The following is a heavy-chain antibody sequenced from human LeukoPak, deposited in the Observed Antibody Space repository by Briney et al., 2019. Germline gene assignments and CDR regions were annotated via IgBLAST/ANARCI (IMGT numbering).Heavy chain of an antibody. CDR1: GYTFTSYG. CDR3: ARDIVVVPAVAKYYYYYGMDV. V-gene: IGHV1-18*01. Sequence: ASVKVSCKASGYTFTSYGISWVRQAPGQGLEWMGWISAYNGNTNYAQKLQGRVTITADESTSTAYMELSSLRSEDTAVYYCARDIVVVPAVAKYYYYYGMDVWGQGTTVTVSS. J-gene: IGHJ6*02. CDR2: ISAYNGNT. D-gene: IGHD2-2*01.